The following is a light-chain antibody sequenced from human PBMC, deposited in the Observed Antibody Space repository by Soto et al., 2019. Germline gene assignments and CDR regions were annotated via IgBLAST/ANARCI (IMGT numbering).Light chain of an antibody. CDR2: AAS. Sequence: DIQMTQSPSSLSASVGDRVTITCRASQSISSYLSWYQQKPGKAPKLLIYAASSSQSGVPSRFSGSGSGTDFTLTISSLQPEDFATYYCQQSYSTPYTFGQGTNLEIK. CDR3: QQSYSTPYT. V-gene: IGKV1-39*01. CDR1: QSISSY. J-gene: IGKJ2*01.